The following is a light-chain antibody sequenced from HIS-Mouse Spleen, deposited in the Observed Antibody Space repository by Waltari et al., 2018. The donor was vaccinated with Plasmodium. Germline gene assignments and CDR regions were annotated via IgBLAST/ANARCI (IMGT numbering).Light chain of an antibody. CDR1: QGISRY. CDR3: QQYYSYLLT. Sequence: AIRMTQSPSSFSASTGARVTITCRASQGISRYLAWYQQKPGKAPKLLIYAASTLQSGVPSRFSGSGSGTDFTLTISCLQSEDFATYYCQQYYSYLLTFGGGTKVEIK. V-gene: IGKV1-8*01. CDR2: AAS. J-gene: IGKJ4*01.